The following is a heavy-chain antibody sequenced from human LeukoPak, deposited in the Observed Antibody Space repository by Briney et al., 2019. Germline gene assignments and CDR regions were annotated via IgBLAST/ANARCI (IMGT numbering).Heavy chain of an antibody. J-gene: IGHJ4*02. V-gene: IGHV3-9*01. D-gene: IGHD3-3*01. Sequence: PGGPLRLSCAASGFTFDDYAMHWVRQAPGKGLEWVSGISWNSGSIGYADSVKGRFTISRDNAKNSLYLQMNSLRAEDTAVYYCARGNRDYDFWSGYYTDYWGQGTLVTVSS. CDR3: ARGNRDYDFWSGYYTDY. CDR2: ISWNSGSI. CDR1: GFTFDDYA.